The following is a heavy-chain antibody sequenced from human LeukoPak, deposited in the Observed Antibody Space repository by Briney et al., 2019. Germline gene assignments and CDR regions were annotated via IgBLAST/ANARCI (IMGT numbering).Heavy chain of an antibody. CDR3: ARGYYYDSSGYYY. D-gene: IGHD3-22*01. J-gene: IGHJ4*02. CDR2: IKQDGSGK. CDR1: GFTFSSYW. V-gene: IGHV3-7*03. Sequence: GGSLRLSCAASGFTFSSYWMSWVRQAPGKGLEWVANIKQDGSGKYYVDSVKGRFTISRDNAKNSLYLQMNSLRAEDTAVYYCARGYYYDSSGYYYWGQGTLVTVSS.